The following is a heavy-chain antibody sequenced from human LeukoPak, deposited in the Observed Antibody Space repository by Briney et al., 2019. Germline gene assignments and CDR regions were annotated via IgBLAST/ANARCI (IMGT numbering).Heavy chain of an antibody. Sequence: PSGTLFLTCTISGDFISGSNWWSWVRLPPGKGLEWIGEIFHSGSTNYNPSLRSRVTFSLDTSKNQFSLKLNSVTAADTAVYYCARGRPGEFSTDYWGQGTLVTVSS. CDR2: IFHSGST. CDR1: GDFISGSNW. J-gene: IGHJ4*02. D-gene: IGHD3-16*02. CDR3: ARGRPGEFSTDY. V-gene: IGHV4-4*02.